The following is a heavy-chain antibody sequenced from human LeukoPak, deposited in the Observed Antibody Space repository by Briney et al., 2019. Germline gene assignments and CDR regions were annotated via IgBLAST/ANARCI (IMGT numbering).Heavy chain of an antibody. CDR1: GFTFSSYA. J-gene: IGHJ4*02. CDR2: ISYDGSNK. CDR3: ARDKRYRSSTSCYGVFDY. Sequence: GGSLRLSCAAPGFTFSSYAMHWVRQAPGKGLEWVAVISYDGSNKYYADSVKGRFTISRDNSKNTLYLQMNSLRAEDTAVYYCARDKRYRSSTSCYGVFDYWGQGTLVTVSS. V-gene: IGHV3-30-3*01. D-gene: IGHD2-2*01.